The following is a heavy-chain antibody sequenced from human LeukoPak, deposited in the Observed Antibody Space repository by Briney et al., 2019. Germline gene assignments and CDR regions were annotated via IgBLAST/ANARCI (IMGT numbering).Heavy chain of an antibody. CDR1: GGSISSYY. D-gene: IGHD5-18*01. Sequence: SETLSLTCTVSGGSISSYYWGWIRQPPGKGLEWIGSIYHSGSTYYNPSLKSRVTISVDTSKNQFSLKLSSVTAADTAVYYCARDTDTAMVRAGAFDIWGQGTMVTVSS. CDR3: ARDTDTAMVRAGAFDI. V-gene: IGHV4-38-2*02. J-gene: IGHJ3*02. CDR2: IYHSGST.